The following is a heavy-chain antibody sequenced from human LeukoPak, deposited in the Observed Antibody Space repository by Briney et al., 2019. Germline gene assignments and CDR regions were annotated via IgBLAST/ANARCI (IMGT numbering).Heavy chain of an antibody. CDR3: AKEIAAAANGLDY. V-gene: IGHV3-23*01. Sequence: GGSLRLSCAASGYTFTDYAMSWVRQAPGKGLEWVSGISGSGTTTYYADSMKGRFTISRDNSKNTLYLQMNSLRAEDTAVYYCAKEIAAAANGLDYWGQGTLVTVSS. CDR1: GYTFTDYA. D-gene: IGHD6-13*01. CDR2: ISGSGTTT. J-gene: IGHJ4*02.